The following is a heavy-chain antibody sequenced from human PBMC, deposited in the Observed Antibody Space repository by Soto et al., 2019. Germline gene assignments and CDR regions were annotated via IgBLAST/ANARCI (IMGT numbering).Heavy chain of an antibody. V-gene: IGHV1-18*01. CDR3: ARDRGQWLSKGEFDP. CDR1: GYTFTTYG. D-gene: IGHD6-19*01. Sequence: QVQLVQSGAEVKKPGASVKVSCKASGYTFTTYGTNWVRQAPGQGLEWMGWISAYNGNTNYAQKLQGRVTMTTDTSTSTAYMELRRLRSDDTAVYYCARDRGQWLSKGEFDPWGQGTLVTVSS. J-gene: IGHJ5*02. CDR2: ISAYNGNT.